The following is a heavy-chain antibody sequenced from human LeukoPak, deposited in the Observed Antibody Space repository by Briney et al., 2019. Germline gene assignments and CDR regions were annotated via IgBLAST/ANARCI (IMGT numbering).Heavy chain of an antibody. D-gene: IGHD3-10*01. V-gene: IGHV1-18*04. CDR1: RYIFRRYG. Sequence: ASVQVSCKACRYIFRRYGFTWLGQAPGHGLEWMGWNSAYNGNTNYAQKLQGRVTMTTDTSTSTAYMELMSLRSDDTAVYYCARAYGSGSYFIDAFDIWAQGTMVTVSS. CDR3: ARAYGSGSYFIDAFDI. J-gene: IGHJ3*02. CDR2: NSAYNGNT.